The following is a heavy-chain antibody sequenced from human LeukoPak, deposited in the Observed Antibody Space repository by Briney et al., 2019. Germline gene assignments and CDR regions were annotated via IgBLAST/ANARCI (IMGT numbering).Heavy chain of an antibody. Sequence: PGRSLRLSCAASGFIFDDHGMHWVRQAPGKGLEWVSGISWNSGSIGYADSVKGRFTISRDNAKNSLYLQMNSLRAEDMALYYCAKGIDYDILTGYYSLWGQGTLVTVSS. CDR2: ISWNSGSI. CDR1: GFIFDDHG. J-gene: IGHJ4*02. CDR3: AKGIDYDILTGYYSL. D-gene: IGHD3-9*01. V-gene: IGHV3-9*03.